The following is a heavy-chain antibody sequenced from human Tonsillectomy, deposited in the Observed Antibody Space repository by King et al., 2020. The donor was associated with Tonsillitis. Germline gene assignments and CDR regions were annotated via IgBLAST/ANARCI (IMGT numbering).Heavy chain of an antibody. D-gene: IGHD1-14*01. J-gene: IGHJ4*02. CDR3: AKESAEVRATGWDY. CDR2: VRYDGSDH. V-gene: IGHV3-30*02. Sequence: HVQLVESGGGVVQPGGSLRLSCAASGFIFSTYGLHWVRQAPGKGLEWVAFVRYDGSDHCYADSVKGRFTISRDNSKNTLYLQMNSLRAEDTAVYYCAKESAEVRATGWDYWGQGTLGTVSA. CDR1: GFIFSTYG.